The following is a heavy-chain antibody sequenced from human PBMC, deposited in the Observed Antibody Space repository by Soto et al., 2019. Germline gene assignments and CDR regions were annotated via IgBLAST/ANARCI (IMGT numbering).Heavy chain of an antibody. D-gene: IGHD2-2*01. Sequence: SETLSLTCTVSGGSISSGGYYWSWIRQHPGKGLEWIGYIHYSGSTYYNPSLKSRVTISVDTSKNQFSLKLGSVTAADTAVYYCARDVVPAVNDGYGMDVWGQGTTVTAP. CDR2: IHYSGST. V-gene: IGHV4-31*03. J-gene: IGHJ6*02. CDR1: GGSISSGGYY. CDR3: ARDVVPAVNDGYGMDV.